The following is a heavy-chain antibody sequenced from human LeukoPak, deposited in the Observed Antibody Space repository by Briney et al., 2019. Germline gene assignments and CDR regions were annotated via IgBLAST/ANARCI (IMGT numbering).Heavy chain of an antibody. CDR2: ISYSGRT. Sequence: SETLSLTCTVSGDSISSYYCSWIRQPPGKGLEWIGYISYSGRTNYNPSLKSRVTVSVDTSKNQFSLKLSSVTAADTAVYYCARLGSNNWFDPWGQGTLVTVSS. CDR1: GDSISSYY. J-gene: IGHJ5*02. V-gene: IGHV4-59*01. CDR3: ARLGSNNWFDP.